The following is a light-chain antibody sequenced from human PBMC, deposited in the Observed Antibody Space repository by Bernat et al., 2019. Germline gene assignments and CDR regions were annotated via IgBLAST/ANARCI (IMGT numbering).Light chain of an antibody. CDR1: SSDVGGFNY. CDR2: DVS. CDR3: KSWTTNYVYV. J-gene: IGLJ1*01. V-gene: IGLV2-14*03. Sequence: QSALTQPASVSGYPGQSITISCTGTSSDVGGFNYVSWYQQHPGKAPKLMISDVSDRPSGVSNRFSGTKSGNTASMTISGLQAEDEADYYCKSWTTNYVYVLGTGTKVTVL.